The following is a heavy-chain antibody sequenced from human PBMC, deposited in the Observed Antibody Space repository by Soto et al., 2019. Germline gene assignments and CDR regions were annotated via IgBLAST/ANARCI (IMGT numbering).Heavy chain of an antibody. V-gene: IGHV3-30*18. CDR3: AKGGRQWLVTSDFNY. Sequence: SLRLSCAASGFTFSDYAMHCVRQAPGKGLEWVAVVSHDGRNTHYADSVKGRFTISRDSSENTVSLEMTSLRAEDTAVYYCAKGGRQWLVTSDFNYWGQGALVTVSS. CDR2: VSHDGRNT. CDR1: GFTFSDYA. D-gene: IGHD6-19*01. J-gene: IGHJ4*02.